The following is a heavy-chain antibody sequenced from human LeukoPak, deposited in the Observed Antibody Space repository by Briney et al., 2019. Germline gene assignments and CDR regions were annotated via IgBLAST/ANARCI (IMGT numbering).Heavy chain of an antibody. V-gene: IGHV4-34*01. D-gene: IGHD2-15*01. J-gene: IGHJ5*02. CDR1: GGSFSGYY. CDR2: INHSGST. Sequence: SETLSLTCAVYGGSFSGYYWSWIRQPPGKGLEWIGEINHSGSTNYNPSLKSRVTISVDTSKNQFSLKLSSVIAADTAVYYCARCGVVVAAMTNWFDPWGQGTLVTVSS. CDR3: ARCGVVVAAMTNWFDP.